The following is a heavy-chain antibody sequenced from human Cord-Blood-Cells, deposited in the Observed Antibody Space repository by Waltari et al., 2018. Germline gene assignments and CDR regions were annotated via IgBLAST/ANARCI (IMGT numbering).Heavy chain of an antibody. V-gene: IGHV1-69*01. CDR2: VIPIFGTA. CDR1: GGTFSSYA. CDR3: ARTITEVVATLDY. Sequence: QVQLVQSGAEVKKPGSSVKVSCKASGGTFSSYAISWVRQAPGQGLGWMGWVIPIFGTANYAQKFQCRVTITADQSTSTAYMELSSLRSEDTAVYYCARTITEVVATLDYWGQGTLVTVSS. D-gene: IGHD1-26*01. J-gene: IGHJ4*02.